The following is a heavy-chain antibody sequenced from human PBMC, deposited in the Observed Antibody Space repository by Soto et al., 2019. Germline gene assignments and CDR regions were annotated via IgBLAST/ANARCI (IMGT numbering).Heavy chain of an antibody. J-gene: IGHJ6*01. CDR3: ARRCSGGSCYSSHYYYGLDV. CDR2: IYPGDFDT. V-gene: IGHV5-51*01. Sequence: PGESLKISCKGSGYSFSNYWIVWVRQMPGKGLGWMGIIYPGDFDTRYSPSFQGQVTISADKSISTAYLQWSSLKASDTAMYYCARRCSGGSCYSSHYYYGLDVWGQGTTVTVSS. CDR1: GYSFSNYW. D-gene: IGHD2-15*01.